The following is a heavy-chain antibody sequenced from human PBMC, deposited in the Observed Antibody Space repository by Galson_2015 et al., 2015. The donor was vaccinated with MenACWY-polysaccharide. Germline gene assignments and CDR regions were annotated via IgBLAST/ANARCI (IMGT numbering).Heavy chain of an antibody. J-gene: IGHJ4*02. CDR1: GYTFTSYD. V-gene: IGHV1-8*01. CDR3: VRDPYPGPRSGPDY. CDR2: LNPNSGNT. D-gene: IGHD1-1*01. Sequence: SVKVSCKASGYTFTSYDINWVRQATGQGLEWMGWLNPNSGNTGFAQKFQDRVTMTWDTSISTAYMELSSLRSEDAAVYYCVRDPYPGPRSGPDYWGQGTLVTVSS.